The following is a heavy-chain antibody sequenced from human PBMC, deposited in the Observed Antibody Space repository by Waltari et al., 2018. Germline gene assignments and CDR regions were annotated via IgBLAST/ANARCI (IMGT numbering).Heavy chain of an antibody. D-gene: IGHD4-4*01. J-gene: IGHJ4*02. Sequence: QVQLQESGPGLVKPSQTLSLPCTVSGGAISSGSYYWSWIRQPAGKGLEWIGRIYTSGSTNYNPSLNSRVTISVDTSKNQISLKLISVTAADTAVYYCAGGVTPGTPVFDYWGQGTLVTVSS. CDR2: IYTSGST. CDR3: AGGVTPGTPVFDY. CDR1: GGAISSGSYY. V-gene: IGHV4-61*02.